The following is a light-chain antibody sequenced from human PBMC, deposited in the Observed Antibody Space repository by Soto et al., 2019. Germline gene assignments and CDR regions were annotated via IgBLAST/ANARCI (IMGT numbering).Light chain of an antibody. CDR2: GAS. J-gene: IGKJ1*01. V-gene: IGKV3-15*01. CDR3: QQYNTWPRT. Sequence: EILMTQSPVTLSVSAGDRVTLSCRASHRVGRNVAWYQQTPGQAPRLLFSGASTRATDIPARFSASGSGTEFTLNITSLHSEDFAVYYCQQYNTWPRTFGQGTKVEI. CDR1: HRVGRN.